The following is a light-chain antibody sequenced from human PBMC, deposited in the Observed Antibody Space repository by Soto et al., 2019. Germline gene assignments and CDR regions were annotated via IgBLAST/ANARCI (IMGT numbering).Light chain of an antibody. CDR3: LQYSSHSWT. CDR1: RSISYW. CDR2: DAS. V-gene: IGKV1-5*01. J-gene: IGKJ1*01. Sequence: DIQMTQSPSSLSPSVGDRVTITCRASRSISYWLAWYQQKPGKAPELLIFDASNLESGVSSRFSGSGSGTEFTLTISRLQPDDVATYYCLQYSSHSWTFGQGTKVDIK.